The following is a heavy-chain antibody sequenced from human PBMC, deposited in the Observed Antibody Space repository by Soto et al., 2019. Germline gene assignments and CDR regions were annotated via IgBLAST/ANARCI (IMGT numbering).Heavy chain of an antibody. CDR2: TSYDGNNK. J-gene: IGHJ4*02. CDR1: GVTFGNYG. V-gene: IGHV3-30*03. Sequence: GGSLRPSCTGSGVTFGNYGMHWVRQAPGKGLEGVASTSYDGNNKYYADSLKGRFTISRDNSKKMVYLQMTSLGPEDTAVYYCAEGRWDDWNHFPLAFDYWGEATLGAVSS. D-gene: IGHD1-1*01. CDR3: AEGRWDDWNHFPLAFDY.